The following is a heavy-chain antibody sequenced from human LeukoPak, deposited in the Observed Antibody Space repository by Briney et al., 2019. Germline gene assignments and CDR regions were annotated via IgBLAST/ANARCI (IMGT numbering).Heavy chain of an antibody. CDR1: GGSISSGDYY. CDR3: ASITSYGSGSYYNRYFDY. V-gene: IGHV4-30-4*01. D-gene: IGHD3-10*01. Sequence: SQTLSLTCTVSGGSISSGDYYWSWIRQPPGKGLEWIGYIYYSGSTYYNPSLKSRVTISVDTSKNQFSLKLSSVTAADTAVHYCASITSYGSGSYYNRYFDYWGQGTLVTVSS. CDR2: IYYSGST. J-gene: IGHJ4*02.